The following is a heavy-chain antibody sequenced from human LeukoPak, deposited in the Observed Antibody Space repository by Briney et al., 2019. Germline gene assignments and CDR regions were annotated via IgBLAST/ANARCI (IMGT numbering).Heavy chain of an antibody. CDR3: ARIGFGEDYYFDY. CDR1: GGSISSGGYY. J-gene: IGHJ4*02. V-gene: IGHV4-31*03. CDR2: IYYSGST. Sequence: SETLSLTCTVSGGSISSGGYYWSWIRQHPGKGLEWIGYIYYSGSTYYNPSLKSRVTISVDTSKNQFSLKLSSVTAADTAVYYCARIGFGEDYYFDYWGQGTLVTVSS. D-gene: IGHD3-10*01.